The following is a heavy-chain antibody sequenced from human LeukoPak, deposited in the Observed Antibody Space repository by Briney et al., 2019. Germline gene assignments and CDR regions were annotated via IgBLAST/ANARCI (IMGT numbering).Heavy chain of an antibody. D-gene: IGHD4-23*01. CDR3: ARGFDYGGNEKPFDY. CDR1: GYTLTELS. J-gene: IGHJ4*02. CDR2: FDPEDGET. Sequence: ASVNVSCKVSGYTLTELSMHWVRQAPGKGLEWMGGFDPEDGETIYAQKLQGRVTMTTDTSTSTAYMELRSLRSDDTAVYYCARGFDYGGNEKPFDYWGQGTLVTVSS. V-gene: IGHV1-24*01.